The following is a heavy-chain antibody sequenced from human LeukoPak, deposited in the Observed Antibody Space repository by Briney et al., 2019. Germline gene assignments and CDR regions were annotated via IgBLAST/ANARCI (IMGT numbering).Heavy chain of an antibody. Sequence: ETLSLTCTVSVGSISSSSYYWGWIRQPPGKGLEWIGSIYYSGSTYYNPSLKSRVTISVDTSKNQFSLKLSSVTAADTAVYYCARGARTWLVRGAGSIDYWGQGTLVTVSS. D-gene: IGHD6-19*01. V-gene: IGHV4-39*01. J-gene: IGHJ4*02. CDR3: ARGARTWLVRGAGSIDY. CDR2: IYYSGST. CDR1: VGSISSSSYY.